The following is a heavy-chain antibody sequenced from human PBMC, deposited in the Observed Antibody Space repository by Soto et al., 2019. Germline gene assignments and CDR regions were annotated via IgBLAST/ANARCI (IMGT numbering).Heavy chain of an antibody. CDR2: INPSGGST. CDR1: GYTFTSYY. D-gene: IGHD6-13*01. J-gene: IGHJ6*02. V-gene: IGHV1-46*01. CDR3: ARSIAAAGSASIFDYYYYGMDV. Sequence: ASVKVSCKASGYTFTSYYMHCVRQAPGQVLEWMGIINPSGGSTSYTQKFQGRVTMTRDTSTSTVYMELSSLRSEDTAVYYCARSIAAAGSASIFDYYYYGMDVWGQGTTVTVSS.